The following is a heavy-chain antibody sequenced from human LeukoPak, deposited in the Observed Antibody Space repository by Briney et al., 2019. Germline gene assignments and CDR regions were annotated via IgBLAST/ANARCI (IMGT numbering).Heavy chain of an antibody. J-gene: IGHJ4*02. CDR1: GFTFSSYA. Sequence: GGSLRLSCAASGFTFSSYAMSWVRQAPGKGLEWVSAISGSGGSTYYADSVKGRFTISRDNPKNTLYLQMNSLRAEDTAVYYCAKDRTSAGFFDYWGQGTLVTVSS. D-gene: IGHD2-2*01. CDR2: ISGSGGST. V-gene: IGHV3-23*01. CDR3: AKDRTSAGFFDY.